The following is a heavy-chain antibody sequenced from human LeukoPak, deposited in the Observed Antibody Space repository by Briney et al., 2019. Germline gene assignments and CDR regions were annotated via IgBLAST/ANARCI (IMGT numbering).Heavy chain of an antibody. V-gene: IGHV1-46*01. J-gene: IGHJ4*02. CDR1: GYSFTSYY. CDR2: INPSGDST. D-gene: IGHD6-19*01. Sequence: ASVKVSCKASGYSFTSYYMHWVRQAPGQGLEWMGIINPSGDSTSYAQRFQGRVTMTRDMSTSTDYMELSSLRSEDTAVYYCARDSGGWYFFWGQGTLVTVSS. CDR3: ARDSGGWYFF.